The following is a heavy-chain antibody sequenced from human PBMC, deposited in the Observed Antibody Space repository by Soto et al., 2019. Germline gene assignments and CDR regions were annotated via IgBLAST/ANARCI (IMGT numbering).Heavy chain of an antibody. J-gene: IGHJ6*02. Sequence: VASVKVSCKASGYTFTGYYMHWVRQAPGQGLEWMGWINPNSGGTNYAQKFQGRVTMTRDTSISTAYMALSRLRSDDTAVYYSARGHHYGSEPTLVYYYYGMDVWGQGTTVTVSS. V-gene: IGHV1-2*02. CDR3: ARGHHYGSEPTLVYYYYGMDV. D-gene: IGHD3-10*01. CDR2: INPNSGGT. CDR1: GYTFTGYY.